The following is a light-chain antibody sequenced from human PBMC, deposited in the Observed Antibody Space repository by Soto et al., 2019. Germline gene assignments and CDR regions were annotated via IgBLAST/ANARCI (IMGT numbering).Light chain of an antibody. CDR2: EVS. CDR3: ASYTGSDTLV. CDR1: SSDVGGYNY. Sequence: QSVLTQPPSAYGSPGQSVTISCTGTSSDVGGYNYVSWYQQQPGKAPTLMIYEVSKRPSGVPDRLSGSKSGNTASLTVSGLQVEDEADYYCASYTGSDTLVFGGGTKLTVL. V-gene: IGLV2-8*01. J-gene: IGLJ2*01.